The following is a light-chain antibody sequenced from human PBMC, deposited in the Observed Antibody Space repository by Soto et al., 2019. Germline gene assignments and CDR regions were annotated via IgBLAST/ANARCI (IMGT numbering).Light chain of an antibody. Sequence: EIVLTQSPGTLSLSPGERATLSCRASQSVSSSYLAWYQQKPGQAPRLLIYGASSRATGIPDRFSGSGSGTDFTLPISRLEPEDFAVYYWQQYGSSPCTFGQGTKVEIK. J-gene: IGKJ1*01. V-gene: IGKV3-20*01. CDR2: GAS. CDR3: QQYGSSPCT. CDR1: QSVSSSY.